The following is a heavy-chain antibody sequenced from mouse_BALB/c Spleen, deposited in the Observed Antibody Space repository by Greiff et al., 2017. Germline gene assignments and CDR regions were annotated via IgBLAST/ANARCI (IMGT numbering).Heavy chain of an antibody. Sequence: EVQRVESGPELVKPGASVKISCKASGYSFTGYFMNWVMQSHGKSLEWIGRINPYNGDTFYNQKFKGKATLTVDKSSSTAHMELRSLASEDSAVYYCARIYGSSYYAMDYWGQGTSVTVSS. J-gene: IGHJ4*01. CDR1: GYSFTGYF. V-gene: IGHV1-20*02. CDR3: ARIYGSSYYAMDY. D-gene: IGHD1-1*01. CDR2: INPYNGDT.